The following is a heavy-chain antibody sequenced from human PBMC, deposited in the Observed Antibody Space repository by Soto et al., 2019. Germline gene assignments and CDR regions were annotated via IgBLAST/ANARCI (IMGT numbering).Heavy chain of an antibody. J-gene: IGHJ4*02. V-gene: IGHV1-69*13. Sequence: SVKVSCKASGGTFSSYAISWGRQAPGQGVEWMGGIIPIFGTANYAQKFQGRVTITADESTSTAHMELSSPRSEDTAVYYGAREISSSPAFDYGGQGTLVTVPS. D-gene: IGHD6-6*01. CDR1: GGTFSSYA. CDR3: AREISSSPAFDY. CDR2: IIPIFGTA.